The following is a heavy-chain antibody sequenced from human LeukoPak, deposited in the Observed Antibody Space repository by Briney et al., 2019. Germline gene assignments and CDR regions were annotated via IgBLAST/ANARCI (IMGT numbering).Heavy chain of an antibody. CDR2: IYISGSS. CDR3: AKSSNEHTSAAYY. V-gene: IGHV3-53*01. CDR1: GFTLRSNH. J-gene: IGHJ4*02. Sequence: GGALRLSCAPSGFTLRSNHMSWVRQAPGTGLEWASVIYISGSSYYADSVKGRFTSSRDNSKNTLYLQMNSLSAEDTAVYYCAKSSNEHTSAAYYWGQGTLVTVSS. D-gene: IGHD2-2*01.